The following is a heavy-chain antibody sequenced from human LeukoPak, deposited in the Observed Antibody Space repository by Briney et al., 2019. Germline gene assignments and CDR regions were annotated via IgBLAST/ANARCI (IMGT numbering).Heavy chain of an antibody. D-gene: IGHD2-21*02. CDR2: ISSSGSTI. J-gene: IGHJ4*02. CDR1: GFTFSSYE. Sequence: PGGSLRLSCAASGFTFSSYEMNWVRQAPGRGLEWVSYISSSGSTIYYADSVKGRFTISRDNAKNSLYLQMNSLRAEDTAVYYCARLKMTSFDYWGQGTLVTVSS. CDR3: ARLKMTSFDY. V-gene: IGHV3-48*03.